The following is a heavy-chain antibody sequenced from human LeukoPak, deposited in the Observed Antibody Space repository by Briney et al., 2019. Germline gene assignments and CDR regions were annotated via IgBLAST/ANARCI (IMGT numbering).Heavy chain of an antibody. CDR3: ARSEGYCSSASYDAYYYYMDV. CDR1: GFTFSSFS. V-gene: IGHV3-21*01. J-gene: IGHJ6*03. D-gene: IGHD2-2*01. CDR2: ISTGSSYI. Sequence: GGSLRLSCAASGFTFSSFSMNWVRQAPGRGLEWVSSISTGSSYIYYADSVKGRFAISRDNAQNSLYLQMTSLRAEDTAVYYCARSEGYCSSASYDAYYYYMDVWGKGTTVTVSS.